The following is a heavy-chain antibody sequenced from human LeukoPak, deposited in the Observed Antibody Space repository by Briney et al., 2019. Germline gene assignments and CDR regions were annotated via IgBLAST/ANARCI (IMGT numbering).Heavy chain of an antibody. CDR2: IWYDGSNK. CDR1: GFTFSSYG. Sequence: GRSLRLSCAASGFTFSSYGMQWVRQAPGKGLDWVAGIWYDGSNKNYADSVKGRFTISRDNSKNTLFLQMTSLRAEDTAVYYCGRVYCGGNCYSPPLPDYWGQGTLVPVS. D-gene: IGHD2-21*02. CDR3: GRVYCGGNCYSPPLPDY. J-gene: IGHJ4*02. V-gene: IGHV3-33*01.